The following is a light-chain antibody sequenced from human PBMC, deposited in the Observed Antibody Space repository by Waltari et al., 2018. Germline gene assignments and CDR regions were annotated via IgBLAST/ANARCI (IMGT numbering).Light chain of an antibody. CDR2: RDT. J-gene: IGLJ3*02. CDR3: QVLDSGTGV. V-gene: IGLV3-9*01. CDR1: NIGSKN. Sequence: SYELTQPLSVSVALGQTAKITCGGNNIGSKNVHWYQQKPGQAPLLVIYRDTNRHSVIPERFSCSNFGNTATLTISRAQDGDEADYYCQVLDSGTGVFGGGTKLTVL.